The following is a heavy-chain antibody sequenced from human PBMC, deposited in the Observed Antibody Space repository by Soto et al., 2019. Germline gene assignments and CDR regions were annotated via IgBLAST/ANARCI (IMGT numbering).Heavy chain of an antibody. CDR1: GFTFSSYT. CDR3: ARGHFGVVMDV. V-gene: IGHV3-23*01. J-gene: IGHJ6*02. Sequence: GGSLRLSCAASGFTFSSYTMTWVRQAPGKGLEWISAISGSGDITYYADSVKGRFTISRDNSKNTLYLQMNSLRVEDTATYYCARGHFGVVMDVWGQATKLTVSS. D-gene: IGHD3-3*01. CDR2: ISGSGDIT.